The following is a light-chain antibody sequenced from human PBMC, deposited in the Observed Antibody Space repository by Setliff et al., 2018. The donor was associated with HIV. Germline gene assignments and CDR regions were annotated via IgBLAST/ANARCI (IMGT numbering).Light chain of an antibody. V-gene: IGLV2-11*01. CDR2: DVN. CDR1: NSDIGAYNY. CDR3: CSYAGSSLV. Sequence: QSVLTQPASVSGSPGQSITISCTGANSDIGAYNYVSWYQQLPGEVPRLIIYDVNWRPSGVPDRFSASKSGNTASLTISGLQADDEADYYCCSYAGSSLVFGTGTKVTVL. J-gene: IGLJ1*01.